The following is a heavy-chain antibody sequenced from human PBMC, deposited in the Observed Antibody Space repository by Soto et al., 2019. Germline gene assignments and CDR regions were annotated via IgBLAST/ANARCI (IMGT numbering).Heavy chain of an antibody. CDR3: AREGMFHYETADYYPSNYGLDV. Sequence: QELLMQSGADMKKPGALVKVSCKSSGFSFTNYYLHWVRQAPGQGPEWMGWIFPKSGGTRSAQRFRDRLTLTTDTSITTAYLELTSLSPDDTAIYFCAREGMFHYETADYYPSNYGLDVWGQGTTVTVPS. CDR1: GFSFTNYY. D-gene: IGHD3-9*01. CDR2: IFPKSGGT. J-gene: IGHJ6*02. V-gene: IGHV1-2*02.